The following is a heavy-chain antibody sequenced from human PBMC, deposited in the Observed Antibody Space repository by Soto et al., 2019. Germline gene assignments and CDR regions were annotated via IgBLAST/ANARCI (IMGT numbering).Heavy chain of an antibody. CDR2: ISYDGSNT. CDR1: GFTFSSYG. Sequence: GGSLRLSCVSSGFTFSSYGMHWVRQAPGKGLEWVAIISYDGSNTYYADSVKGRFTISRDNSKNTLYLQMNSLRAEDTAVYYCAKEKISTSCCIWLAPSSQGTLVTVSS. CDR3: AKEKISTSCCIWLAP. J-gene: IGHJ5*02. D-gene: IGHD2-2*01. V-gene: IGHV3-30*18.